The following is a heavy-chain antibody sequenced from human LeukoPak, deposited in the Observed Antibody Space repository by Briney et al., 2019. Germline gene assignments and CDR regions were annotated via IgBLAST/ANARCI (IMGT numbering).Heavy chain of an antibody. D-gene: IGHD3-10*01. CDR1: GGSISSHF. J-gene: IGHJ5*02. Sequence: SETLSLTCTVSGGSISSHFWSWIRQPPGKGLEWIGYMIYSRSTNYNPSLKSRVTISVDASKNQFSLKLTSVSAADTAVYYCARDRAPVTMIRGAPGGFDPWGQGTLVTVSS. CDR2: MIYSRST. CDR3: ARDRAPVTMIRGAPGGFDP. V-gene: IGHV4-59*11.